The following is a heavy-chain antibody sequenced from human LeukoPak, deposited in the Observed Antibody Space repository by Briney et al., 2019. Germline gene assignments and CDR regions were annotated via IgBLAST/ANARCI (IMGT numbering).Heavy chain of an antibody. J-gene: IGHJ6*04. CDR3: TWSSSRNYYYGMDV. CDR1: GGSFSGYY. D-gene: IGHD6-13*01. CDR2: INHSGST. Sequence: SETLSLTCAVYGGSFSGYYWSWIRQPPGKGLEWIGEINHSGSTNYNPPLKSRVTISVDTPKNQFSLKLSSVTAADTAVYYCTWSSSRNYYYGMDVWGKGTTVTVSS. V-gene: IGHV4-34*01.